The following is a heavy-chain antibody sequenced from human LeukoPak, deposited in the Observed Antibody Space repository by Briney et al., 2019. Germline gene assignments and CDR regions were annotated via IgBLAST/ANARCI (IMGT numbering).Heavy chain of an antibody. J-gene: IGHJ4*02. D-gene: IGHD2-2*01. CDR3: ARQFNCSSTSCYDY. V-gene: IGHV4-34*01. CDR2: INHSGST. CDR1: GGSLSGYY. Sequence: PSETLSLTCAVYGGSLSGYYWSWIRQPPGKGLEWIGEINHSGSTNYNPSLKSRVTISVDTSKNQFSLKLSSVTAADTAVYYCARQFNCSSTSCYDYWGQGTLVTVSS.